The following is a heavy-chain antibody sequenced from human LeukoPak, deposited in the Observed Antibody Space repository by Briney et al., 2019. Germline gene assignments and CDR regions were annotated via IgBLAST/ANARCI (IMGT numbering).Heavy chain of an antibody. D-gene: IGHD3-16*01. V-gene: IGHV3-9*03. CDR2: ITWNSDNI. Sequence: PGGSLRLSCAASGFTFDDDGMHWVRQAPGKGLEWVSGITWNSDNIEYADSVKGRFTISRDNAKNSLYLQMNSLRAEDMALYYCAKGGGGRLIYYYYMDVWGKGTTVTVSS. CDR1: GFTFDDDG. J-gene: IGHJ6*03. CDR3: AKGGGGRLIYYYYMDV.